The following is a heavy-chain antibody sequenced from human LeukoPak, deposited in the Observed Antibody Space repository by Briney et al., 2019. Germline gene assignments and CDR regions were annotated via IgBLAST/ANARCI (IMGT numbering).Heavy chain of an antibody. Sequence: SGTLSFTCTVSGGSISSYHWSWIRQPAGKGLEWIGRIYNSGNTNYSPSLESRVTMSTDTSKNQFSLKLSSVTAADTAVYYCARGSFDSSGYYVFDYWGQGTLVTVSS. V-gene: IGHV4-4*07. CDR3: ARGSFDSSGYYVFDY. J-gene: IGHJ4*02. CDR2: IYNSGNT. CDR1: GGSISSYH. D-gene: IGHD3-22*01.